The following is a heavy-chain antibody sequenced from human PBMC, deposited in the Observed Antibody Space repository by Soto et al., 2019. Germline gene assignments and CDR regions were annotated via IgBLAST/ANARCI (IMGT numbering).Heavy chain of an antibody. CDR1: GYTFTGHY. D-gene: IGHD1-26*01. CDR3: GRGRSGQIVIFY. CDR2: IGPESGAT. Sequence: ASVKVSCKTSGYTFTGHYIHWVRQAPQQGPEWMGEIGPESGATRYAEKFRGRVTMTMDASITTVYMELRNLSPDDTAVYYCGRGRSGQIVIFYWGQGTPVTVSS. V-gene: IGHV1-2*02. J-gene: IGHJ4*02.